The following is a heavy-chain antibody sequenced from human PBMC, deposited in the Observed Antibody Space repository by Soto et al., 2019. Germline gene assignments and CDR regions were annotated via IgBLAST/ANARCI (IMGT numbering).Heavy chain of an antibody. D-gene: IGHD3-10*01. CDR1: GGSISSGGYY. Sequence: SETLSLTCTVSGGSISSGGYYWSWIRQHPGKGLEWIGYIYYSGSTYYNPSLKSRVTISVDTSKNQFSLKLSSVTAADTAVYYCARDKGLYGFGMDVWGQGTTVTVSS. CDR3: ARDKGLYGFGMDV. J-gene: IGHJ6*02. CDR2: IYYSGST. V-gene: IGHV4-31*03.